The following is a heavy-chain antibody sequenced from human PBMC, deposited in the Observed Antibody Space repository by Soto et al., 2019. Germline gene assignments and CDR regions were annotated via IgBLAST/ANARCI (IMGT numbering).Heavy chain of an antibody. CDR2: ISYPGTP. V-gene: IGHV4-31*03. CDR3: ARVSATGTRWFDP. J-gene: IGHJ5*02. Sequence: QVQLQESGPGLVKPSQNLSLTCTVSGGSFSSGAYYWSWVRRHPGMGLEWIGYISYPGTPYYNPSLKSRLTISVDASKNQFSLRLSSVTAADTAVYYCARVSATGTRWFDPWGQGTLVTVSS. CDR1: GGSFSSGAYY. D-gene: IGHD6-13*01.